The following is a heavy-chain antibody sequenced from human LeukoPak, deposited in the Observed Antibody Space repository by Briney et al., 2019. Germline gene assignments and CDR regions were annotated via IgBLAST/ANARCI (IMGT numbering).Heavy chain of an antibody. CDR1: GYTFTEYY. Sequence: ASLKVSSTASGYTFTEYYLNSMRQAPGQGLEWRGWSSPYSGATHYAQIFQGRVTMTRDTSITTAYMEVSSLRSDFSAVYFCARTLTTATWDYWGQGTLVTVSS. D-gene: IGHD4-17*01. CDR2: SSPYSGAT. CDR3: ARTLTTATWDY. V-gene: IGHV1-2*02. J-gene: IGHJ4*02.